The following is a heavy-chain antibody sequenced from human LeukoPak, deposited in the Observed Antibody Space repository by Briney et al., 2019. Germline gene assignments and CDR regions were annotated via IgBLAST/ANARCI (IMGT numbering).Heavy chain of an antibody. CDR2: IYYSGST. D-gene: IGHD5-18*01. V-gene: IGHV4-59*01. CDR1: GGSISSYY. J-gene: IGHJ4*02. Sequence: TSETLSLTCTVSGGSISSYYWSWIRQPPGKGLEWIGYIYYSGSTNYNPSLKSRVTISVDTSKNQFSLKLSSVTAADTAVYYCARGGYSYGYSSVYYFDYWGQGTLVTVSS. CDR3: ARGGYSYGYSSVYYFDY.